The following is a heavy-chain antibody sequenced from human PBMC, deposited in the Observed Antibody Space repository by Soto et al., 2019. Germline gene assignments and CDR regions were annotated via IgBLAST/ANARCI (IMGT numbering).Heavy chain of an antibody. Sequence: GGSLRLSCAASGFTFSNAWMSWVRQAPGKGLEWVGRIKSKTDGGTTDYAAPVKGRFTISRDDSKNTLYLQMNSLKTEDTAVYYCTTGYYYDSSGYYYFDYWGQGTLVTVSS. CDR2: IKSKTDGGTT. CDR1: GFTFSNAW. D-gene: IGHD3-22*01. J-gene: IGHJ4*02. CDR3: TTGYYYDSSGYYYFDY. V-gene: IGHV3-15*01.